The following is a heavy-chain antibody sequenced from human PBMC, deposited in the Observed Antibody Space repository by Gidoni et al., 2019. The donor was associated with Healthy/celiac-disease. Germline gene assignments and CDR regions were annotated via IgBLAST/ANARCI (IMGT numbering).Heavy chain of an antibody. Sequence: EVQLVESGGGLVQPGGSLRLSCAALGFTVSSNDMSWVRQAPGKGLEWVSVIYSGGSTYYADSVKGRFTISRHNSKNTLYLQMNSLRAEDTAVYYCARQAGGVVDYWGQGTLVTVSS. D-gene: IGHD2-15*01. V-gene: IGHV3-53*04. CDR3: ARQAGGVVDY. J-gene: IGHJ4*02. CDR2: IYSGGST. CDR1: GFTVSSND.